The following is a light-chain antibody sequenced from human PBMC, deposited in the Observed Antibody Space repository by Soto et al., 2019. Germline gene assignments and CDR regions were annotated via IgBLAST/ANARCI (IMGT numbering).Light chain of an antibody. V-gene: IGKV3-15*01. CDR3: QQYSTWVT. Sequence: EIVMTQSPVTLSLSPGDTATLSCRASQTITSNLAWYQQKPGQPPSLLIYDASTRATGLPARFSGSGSGTDFTLTISHLQSEDFAVYYCQQYSTWVTFGGGTQLEIE. J-gene: IGKJ4*01. CDR2: DAS. CDR1: QTITSN.